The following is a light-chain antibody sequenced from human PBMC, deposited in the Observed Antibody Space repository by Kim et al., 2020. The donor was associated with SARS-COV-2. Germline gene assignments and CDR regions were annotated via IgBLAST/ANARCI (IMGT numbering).Light chain of an antibody. CDR3: QQSHTSPRT. CDR1: QSITNY. J-gene: IGKJ1*01. V-gene: IGKV1-39*01. CDR2: GAS. Sequence: ASVGDRVTVTCRASQSITNYLNWYQHKPGKAPKLLLHGASTLQSGVPSRFSASGFGTDFTLTISSLQPEDSATYYCQQSHTSPRTFGRGTKVDIK.